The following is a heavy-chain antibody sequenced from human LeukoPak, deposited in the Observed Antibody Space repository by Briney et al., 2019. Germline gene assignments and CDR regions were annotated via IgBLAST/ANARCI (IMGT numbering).Heavy chain of an antibody. CDR2: TTSSSSYI. Sequence: GGSLRPSCAASGFTFSSYNMNWVRQAPGKGLEWVSSTTSSSSYIYYADSVKGRFTISRDNAKNSLYLQMNSLRAEDTAVYYCARVGDYYGSGSYPRYYYYYMDVWGKGTTVTISS. CDR1: GFTFSSYN. J-gene: IGHJ6*03. V-gene: IGHV3-21*01. CDR3: ARVGDYYGSGSYPRYYYYYMDV. D-gene: IGHD3-10*01.